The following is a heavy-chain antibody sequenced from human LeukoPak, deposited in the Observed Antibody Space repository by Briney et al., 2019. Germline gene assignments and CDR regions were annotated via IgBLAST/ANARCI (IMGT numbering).Heavy chain of an antibody. D-gene: IGHD3-16*01. Sequence: PGGSLRLSCAASGFTFSSYWMNWVRQAPGKGLEWVANIKQDGSEKYYVDSVKGRFTISRDNAKNSLYLQMNSLRAEDTAVYYCAKEGAYLILTYDYWGQGTLVTVSS. J-gene: IGHJ4*02. CDR1: GFTFSSYW. V-gene: IGHV3-7*01. CDR2: IKQDGSEK. CDR3: AKEGAYLILTYDY.